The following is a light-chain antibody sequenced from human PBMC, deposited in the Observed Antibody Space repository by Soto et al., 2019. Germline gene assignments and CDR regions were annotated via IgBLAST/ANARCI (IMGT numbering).Light chain of an antibody. Sequence: QSALAQPASVSGSPGQSITISCTGTSNDVGHFNYVSWFQQHPGKAPKLLIFDVNNWPSGVSDRFSGSKSGNTASLTISGLQPEDEADYYCTSFTTSDTSVFGSGTKLTVL. V-gene: IGLV2-14*03. CDR1: SNDVGHFNY. CDR3: TSFTTSDTSV. J-gene: IGLJ1*01. CDR2: DVN.